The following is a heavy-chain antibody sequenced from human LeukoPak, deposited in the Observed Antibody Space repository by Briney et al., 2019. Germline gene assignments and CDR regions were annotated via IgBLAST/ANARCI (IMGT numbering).Heavy chain of an antibody. V-gene: IGHV1-46*01. CDR2: INPSGGST. CDR1: GYTFTSYY. D-gene: IGHD5-18*01. CDR3: ARGIQLWLLDY. Sequence: GASVKVSGKASGYTFTSYYMHWVRQAPGEGLEWMGIINPSGGSTSYAQKFQGRVTMTRDMSTSTVYMELSSLRSEDTAVYYCARGIQLWLLDYWGQGTLVTVSS. J-gene: IGHJ4*02.